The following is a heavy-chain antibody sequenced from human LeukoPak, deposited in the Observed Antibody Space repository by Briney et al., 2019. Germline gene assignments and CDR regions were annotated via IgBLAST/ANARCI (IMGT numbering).Heavy chain of an antibody. J-gene: IGHJ6*03. CDR3: ARGVGGLGNMDV. CDR2: MSPKSGNT. V-gene: IGHV1-8*01. D-gene: IGHD3-16*01. Sequence: ASVKVSCKASGYTFISYDIDWVRQVTGQGLEWMGWMSPKSGNTDYAQKFKGRVTMTRNTSINTAYLEFSSLTSDDTAVYFCARGVGGLGNMDVWGKGTTVIISS. CDR1: GYTFISYD.